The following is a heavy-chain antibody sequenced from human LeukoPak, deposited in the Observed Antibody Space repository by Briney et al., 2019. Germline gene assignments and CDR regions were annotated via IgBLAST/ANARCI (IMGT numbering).Heavy chain of an antibody. J-gene: IGHJ4*02. V-gene: IGHV4-34*01. Sequence: SETLSLTCAVYGGSFSGYYWSWIRQPPGKGLEWIGEINHSGSTNYNPSLKSRVTISVDTSKNQFSLKLSSVTAADTAVYYCARHLGDYSNYARSIPYYFDYWGQGTLVTVSS. D-gene: IGHD4-11*01. CDR2: INHSGST. CDR3: ARHLGDYSNYARSIPYYFDY. CDR1: GGSFSGYY.